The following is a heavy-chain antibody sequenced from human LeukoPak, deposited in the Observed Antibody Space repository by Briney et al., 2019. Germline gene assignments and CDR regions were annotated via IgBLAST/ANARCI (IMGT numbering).Heavy chain of an antibody. D-gene: IGHD6-25*01. CDR2: ISAYNGNT. CDR1: GYTFTSYG. Sequence: GASVKVSCKASGYTFTSYGISWVRQAPGQGLEWMGWISAYNGNTNYAQKLQGRVTMTTDTSTSTAYMELRSLRSDDTAVYYCAKVMWGWVAAAHLDHWGQGVLVTVSS. J-gene: IGHJ4*02. V-gene: IGHV1-18*01. CDR3: AKVMWGWVAAAHLDH.